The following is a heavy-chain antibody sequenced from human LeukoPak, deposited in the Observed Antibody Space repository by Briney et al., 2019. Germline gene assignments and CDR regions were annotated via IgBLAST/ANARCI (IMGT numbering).Heavy chain of an antibody. CDR1: GFTFSSYA. V-gene: IGHV3-23*01. D-gene: IGHD3-3*01. CDR2: ISGSGGST. CDR3: AKDRATYYDFWSGYFWTGENRYFDY. Sequence: GGSLRLSCAASGFTFSSYAMSWVRQAPGNGLEWVSAISGSGGSTYYADSVKGRFTISRDNSKSTLYLQMNSLRAEDTAVYYCAKDRATYYDFWSGYFWTGENRYFDYWGQGTLVTVSS. J-gene: IGHJ4*02.